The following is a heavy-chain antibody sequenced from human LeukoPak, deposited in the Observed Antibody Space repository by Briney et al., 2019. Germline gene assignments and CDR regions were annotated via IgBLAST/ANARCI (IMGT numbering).Heavy chain of an antibody. D-gene: IGHD6-13*01. J-gene: IGHJ5*02. CDR2: ISGSGGST. V-gene: IGHV3-23*01. Sequence: GGTLRLSCAASGFTFSSYGMSWVRQAPGKGLEWVSAISGSGGSTYYADSVKGRFTISRDNSKNTLYLQMNSLRAEDTAVYYCAKAGIAAAGSRFDPWGQGTLVTVSS. CDR1: GFTFSSYG. CDR3: AKAGIAAAGSRFDP.